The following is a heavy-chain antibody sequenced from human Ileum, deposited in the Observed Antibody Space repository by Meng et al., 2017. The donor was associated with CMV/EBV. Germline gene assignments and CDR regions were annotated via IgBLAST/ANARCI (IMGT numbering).Heavy chain of an antibody. Sequence: QVQLQEPGPRLVKPSQTLSLSCTVSCASISSGDYYWSWIRQPPGKGLEWIGYIFFSGNTYYNPSLNNRVIISIDTPRNQFSLKVDSVTAADTAVYYCARFRIAALGNLFDPWGHGTLVTVSS. CDR2: IFFSGNT. CDR3: ARFRIAALGNLFDP. J-gene: IGHJ5*02. D-gene: IGHD6-13*01. CDR1: CASISSGDYY. V-gene: IGHV4-30-4*08.